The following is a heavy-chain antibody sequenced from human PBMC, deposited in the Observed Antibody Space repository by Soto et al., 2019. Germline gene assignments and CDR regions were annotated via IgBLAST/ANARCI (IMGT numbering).Heavy chain of an antibody. CDR3: AKSPTGDAFDM. D-gene: IGHD4-4*01. J-gene: IGHJ3*02. V-gene: IGHV3-21*01. CDR2: ISSSSDYI. Sequence: EVQLVESGGGLVKPGGSLRLSCAASGFTFSSYSINWVRQAPGKGLEWVSSISSSSDYIFYADSVKGRFTISRDNAKNSASVHMNSLRAEDTAVYYCAKSPTGDAFDMWGQGTMVTVS. CDR1: GFTFSSYS.